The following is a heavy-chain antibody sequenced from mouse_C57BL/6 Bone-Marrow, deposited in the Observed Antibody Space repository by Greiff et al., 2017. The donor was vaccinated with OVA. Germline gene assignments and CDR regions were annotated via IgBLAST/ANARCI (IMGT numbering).Heavy chain of an antibody. J-gene: IGHJ4*01. Sequence: EVKVVESGEGLVKPGGSLKLSCAASGFTFSSYAMSWVRQTPEKRLEWVAYISSGGDYIYYADTVKGRFTISRDNARNTLYLQMSSLKSEDTAMYYCTRDLGDGYYPFYYAMDYWGQGTSVTVSS. CDR2: ISSGGDYI. V-gene: IGHV5-9-1*02. CDR3: TRDLGDGYYPFYYAMDY. D-gene: IGHD2-3*01. CDR1: GFTFSSYA.